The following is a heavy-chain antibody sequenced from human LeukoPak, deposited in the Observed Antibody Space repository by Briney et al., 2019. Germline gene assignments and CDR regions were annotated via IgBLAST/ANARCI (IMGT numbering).Heavy chain of an antibody. J-gene: IGHJ4*02. CDR2: IKQDGSEK. CDR3: ARDQGQAYYFDY. CDR1: GFTFSSYW. Sequence: GGSLRLSCAASGFTFSSYWMSGVRQAPGRGLEWVANIKQDGSEKYYVDSVKGRFTISRDNAKNSLYLQMDSLRAEDTAVYYCARDQGQAYYFDYWGQGTLVTVSS. V-gene: IGHV3-7*01.